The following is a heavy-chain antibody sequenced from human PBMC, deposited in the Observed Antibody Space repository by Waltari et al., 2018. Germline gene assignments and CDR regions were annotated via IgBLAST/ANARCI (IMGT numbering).Heavy chain of an antibody. CDR1: GGSISSGSYY. CDR2: IYTSGST. D-gene: IGHD3-10*01. Sequence: QVQLQESGPGLVKPSQTLSLTCTVSGGSISSGSYYWSWIRQPAGKGLEWIGYIYTSGSTNYNPSLKSRVTISVDTSKNQFSLKLSSVTAADTAVYYCARHMVQGVTTTYWYFDLWGRGTLVTVSS. CDR3: ARHMVQGVTTTYWYFDL. J-gene: IGHJ2*01. V-gene: IGHV4-61*09.